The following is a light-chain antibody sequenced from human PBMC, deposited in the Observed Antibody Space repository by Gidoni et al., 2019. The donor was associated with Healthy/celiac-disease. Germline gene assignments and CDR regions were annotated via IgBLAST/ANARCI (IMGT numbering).Light chain of an antibody. V-gene: IGKV1-5*03. CDR2: KAS. Sequence: DIQMTQSPSTLSASVGDRVTITCRASQSISSWLAWYQQKPGKAPKLLIYKASSLESGVPSRFSRSGSGTEFTLTISSLQPDDFATYYCQQYNSYSFGGGTKVEIK. J-gene: IGKJ4*01. CDR1: QSISSW. CDR3: QQYNSYS.